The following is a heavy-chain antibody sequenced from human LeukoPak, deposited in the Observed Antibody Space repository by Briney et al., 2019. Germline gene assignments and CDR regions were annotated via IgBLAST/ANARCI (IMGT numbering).Heavy chain of an antibody. J-gene: IGHJ4*02. Sequence: GGSLRLSCAASGFTFSSHAMSWSRQAPGKGLKWVSAISSSGGSTYYADSVKGRLTTSRDNSKNTLYLQMNSLRAEDTAVYYCAKDPSYGSGSYYALWGQGTLVTVSS. D-gene: IGHD3-10*01. CDR2: ISSSGGST. CDR3: AKDPSYGSGSYYAL. V-gene: IGHV3-23*01. CDR1: GFTFSSHA.